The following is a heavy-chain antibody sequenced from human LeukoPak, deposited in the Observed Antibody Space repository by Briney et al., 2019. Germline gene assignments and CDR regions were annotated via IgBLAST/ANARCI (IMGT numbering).Heavy chain of an antibody. Sequence: SETLSLTCTVSGGSISSGSYYWSWIRQPAGKGLEWIGRIYTSGSTNYNPSLKSRVTISVDTSKNQFSLKLSSVTAADTAVYYCARDPGSGWYGVDYWGQGTLVTVS. D-gene: IGHD6-19*01. CDR3: ARDPGSGWYGVDY. V-gene: IGHV4-61*02. J-gene: IGHJ4*02. CDR2: IYTSGST. CDR1: GGSISSGSYY.